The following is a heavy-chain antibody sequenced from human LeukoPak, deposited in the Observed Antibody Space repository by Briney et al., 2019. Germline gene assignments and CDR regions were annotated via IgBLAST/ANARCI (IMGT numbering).Heavy chain of an antibody. Sequence: GGSLRLSCTASGFTFGDYSMTWVRQAPGKGLQWVGFIRSKTYGGTTEYAASVKGRFTTSRDDSKSIAYLQMNSLKTEDTAVYYCTRGNSGSYYNQGFDYWGQGTPVTVSS. CDR2: IRSKTYGGTT. V-gene: IGHV3-49*04. CDR3: TRGNSGSYYNQGFDY. D-gene: IGHD3-10*01. CDR1: GFTFGDYS. J-gene: IGHJ4*02.